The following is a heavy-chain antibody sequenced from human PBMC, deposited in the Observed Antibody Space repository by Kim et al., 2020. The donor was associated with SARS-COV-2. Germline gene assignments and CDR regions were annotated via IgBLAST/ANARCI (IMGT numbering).Heavy chain of an antibody. V-gene: IGHV4-61*07. Sequence: CTTSLKSRVTISVDTSKNQFSLKLSSVTAADTAVYYCARQGYSSGWRIDYWGQGTLVTVSS. J-gene: IGHJ4*02. CDR3: ARQGYSSGWRIDY. D-gene: IGHD6-19*01.